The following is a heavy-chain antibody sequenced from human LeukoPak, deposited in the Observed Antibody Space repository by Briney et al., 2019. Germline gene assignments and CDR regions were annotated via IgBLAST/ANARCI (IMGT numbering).Heavy chain of an antibody. D-gene: IGHD2-8*01. V-gene: IGHV5-10-1*01. Sequence: GGSLKISCNGSGYXFTSYWISWVRQMPGKGLEWMGRIDPSDSYTNYSPSFQGHVTISADKSISTAYLQWSSLKASDTAMYYCARLDCTNGVCYLDYWGQGTLVTVSS. CDR1: GYXFTSYW. CDR2: IDPSDSYT. CDR3: ARLDCTNGVCYLDY. J-gene: IGHJ4*02.